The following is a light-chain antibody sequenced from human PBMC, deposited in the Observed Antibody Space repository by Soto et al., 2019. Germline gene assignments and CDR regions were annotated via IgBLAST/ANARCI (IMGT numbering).Light chain of an antibody. CDR1: QAISSN. CDR2: DAS. CDR3: QQRSNLPPT. V-gene: IGKV3-11*01. Sequence: EIVLTQSPGTLSLSPGEGATLSCRASQAISSNCLVWYQVKSGQAPRLLIYDASNRAPGIPGRFSGGGSGTDFTLTISSLEPEDFAVYYCQQRSNLPPTFGQGTRLEIK. J-gene: IGKJ5*01.